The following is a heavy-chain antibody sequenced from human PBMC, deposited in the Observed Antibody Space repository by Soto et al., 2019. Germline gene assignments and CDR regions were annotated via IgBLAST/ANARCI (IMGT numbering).Heavy chain of an antibody. D-gene: IGHD7-27*01. CDR3: ARRWGTSFDF. V-gene: IGHV4-59*01. J-gene: IGHJ4*02. Sequence: SETLSVTCTVSGGSISSDYWSWIRQPPGKGLEWIGYIYYSGSTNYNPSLKSRVTISVDTSKNQFSLKLSSVTSADTAVYFCARRWGTSFDFWGQGTLVTVS. CDR1: GGSISSDY. CDR2: IYYSGST.